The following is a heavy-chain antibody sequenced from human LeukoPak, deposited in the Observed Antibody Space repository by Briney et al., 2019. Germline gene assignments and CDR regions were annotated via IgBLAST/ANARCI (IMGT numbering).Heavy chain of an antibody. CDR3: AREIASAGTGADY. CDR1: GGSISSDGYY. V-gene: IGHV4-31*03. J-gene: IGHJ4*02. D-gene: IGHD6-13*01. CDR2: MYYSGTT. Sequence: PSKTLSLTCSVSGGSISSDGYYWSWICQHPGKGLEWIGYMYYSGTTYLHPSLKSRVTISVDTSKNQFSLKLSSVTAADTAVYYCAREIASAGTGADYWGRGILVTVSS.